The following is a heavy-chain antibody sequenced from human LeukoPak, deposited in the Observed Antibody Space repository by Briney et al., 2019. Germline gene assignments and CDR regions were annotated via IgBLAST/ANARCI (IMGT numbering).Heavy chain of an antibody. J-gene: IGHJ6*04. Sequence: GASVKVSCKASGYTFTSYGISWVRQAPGQGLEWMGWISAYNGNTNYAQKLQGRVSMTTDTSTSTAYMELRSLRSDDTAVYYCAREGGTTVTPNGMDVWGKGTTVTVSS. CDR3: AREGGTTVTPNGMDV. V-gene: IGHV1-18*04. CDR1: GYTFTSYG. D-gene: IGHD4-17*01. CDR2: ISAYNGNT.